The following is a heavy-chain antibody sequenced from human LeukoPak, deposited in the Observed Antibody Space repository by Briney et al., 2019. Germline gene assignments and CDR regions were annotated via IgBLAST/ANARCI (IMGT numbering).Heavy chain of an antibody. V-gene: IGHV1-2*02. CDR1: GYTFTGYY. CDR3: ARCIAVAGNYYYYYMDV. D-gene: IGHD6-19*01. Sequence: ASVKVSCKASGYTFTGYYMHWVRQAPGQGLEWMGWINPNSGGTNYAQKFQGRVTMTRDTSISTAYMELSRLRSDDTAVYYCARCIAVAGNYYYYYMDVWGKGTTVTISS. J-gene: IGHJ6*03. CDR2: INPNSGGT.